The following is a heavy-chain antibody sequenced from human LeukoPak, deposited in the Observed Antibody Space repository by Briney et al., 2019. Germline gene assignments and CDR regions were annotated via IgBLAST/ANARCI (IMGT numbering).Heavy chain of an antibody. V-gene: IGHV1-46*01. J-gene: IGHJ6*03. Sequence: ASVKVSCKASGYTFTSYYMHWVRQAPGQGLEWMGIINPSGGSTNYAQKLQGRVTMTTDTSTSTAYMELRSLRSDDTAVYYCARVPSGYDRYYYYMDVWGKGTTVTISS. CDR1: GYTFTSYY. CDR2: INPSGGST. D-gene: IGHD5-12*01. CDR3: ARVPSGYDRYYYYMDV.